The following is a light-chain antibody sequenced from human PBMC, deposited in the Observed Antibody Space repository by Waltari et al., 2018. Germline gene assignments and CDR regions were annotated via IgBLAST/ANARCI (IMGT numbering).Light chain of an antibody. Sequence: EIVLTQSPGPLSVSPGERATLSCRASQSVRSSYLAWYQQKPGQAPRLLIYGASSRAIGTPDRFSGSGSGTDFTLSISRLEPEDSAVYYCQQYGTSTGTFGQGTKVGIK. J-gene: IGKJ1*01. CDR1: QSVRSSY. CDR3: QQYGTSTGT. CDR2: GAS. V-gene: IGKV3-20*01.